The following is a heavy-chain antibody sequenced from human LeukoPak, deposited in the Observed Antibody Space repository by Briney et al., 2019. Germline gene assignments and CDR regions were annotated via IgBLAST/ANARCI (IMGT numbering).Heavy chain of an antibody. CDR2: INHSGST. D-gene: IGHD6-19*01. J-gene: IGHJ3*02. CDR1: GGSFSGYY. CDR3: ARRPISSGWYRHAFDI. Sequence: SETLSLTCAVYGGSFSGYYWSWIRQPPGKGLEWIGEINHSGSTNYNPSLKSRVTISVDTSKNQFSLNLSSVTAADTAVYYCARRPISSGWYRHAFDIWGQGTMVTVSS. V-gene: IGHV4-34*01.